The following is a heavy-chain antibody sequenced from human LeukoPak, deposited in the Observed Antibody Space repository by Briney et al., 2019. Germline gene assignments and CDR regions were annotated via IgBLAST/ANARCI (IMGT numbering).Heavy chain of an antibody. V-gene: IGHV3-49*04. CDR1: GFTFGDHA. Sequence: PGRSLGLSCITSGFTFGDHAMTWVRQAPGKGLEWVGSIRSIGYGETTEYAPSVKGRFTISRDNSNSIAYLQVNSLNTEDTGIYYCARGPIQLWLHNGMDVWGPGTTVIVSS. CDR3: ARGPIQLWLHNGMDV. D-gene: IGHD1-1*01. CDR2: IRSIGYGETT. J-gene: IGHJ6*02.